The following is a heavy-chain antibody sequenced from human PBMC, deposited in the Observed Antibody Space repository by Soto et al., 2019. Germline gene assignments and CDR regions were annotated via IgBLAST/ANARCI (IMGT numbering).Heavy chain of an antibody. V-gene: IGHV3-48*03. D-gene: IGHD3-22*01. CDR3: ASRYYYDSSGYPTSAGDY. J-gene: IGHJ4*02. CDR2: ISSSGSTI. CDR1: GFTFSSYE. Sequence: PGGSLRLSCAASGFTFSSYEMNWVRQAPGKGLEWVSYISSSGSTIYYADSVKGRFTISRDNAKNSLYLQMNSLRAEDTAVYYCASRYYYDSSGYPTSAGDYWGQGTLVTVSS.